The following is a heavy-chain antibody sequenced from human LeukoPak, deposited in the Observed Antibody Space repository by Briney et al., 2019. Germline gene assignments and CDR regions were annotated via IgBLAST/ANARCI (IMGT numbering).Heavy chain of an antibody. V-gene: IGHV3-48*03. CDR1: GXTFSSYE. CDR2: ISSSGSTI. J-gene: IGHJ4*02. Sequence: GGSLRLSCAASGXTFSSYEMNWVRQAPGKGLEWVSYISSSGSTIYYADSVKGRFTISRDNAKNSLYLQMNSLRAEDTAVYYCARDSWIQVWTQIDYWGQGTLVTVSS. D-gene: IGHD5-18*01. CDR3: ARDSWIQVWTQIDY.